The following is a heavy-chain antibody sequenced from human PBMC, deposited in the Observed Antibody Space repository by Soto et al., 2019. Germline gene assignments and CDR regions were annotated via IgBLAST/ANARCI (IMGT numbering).Heavy chain of an antibody. D-gene: IGHD2-15*01. CDR2: ISGSGGST. CDR3: ANGKDIVVATGIDY. V-gene: IGHV3-23*01. Sequence: EVQLLESGGGLVQPGGSLRLSCAASGFTFSSYAMSWVRQAPGKGLEWVSAISGSGGSTYYADSVKGRFTISRDNSKNTLYLQMNSLRAEDTAVYYCANGKDIVVATGIDYWGQGTLVTVSS. CDR1: GFTFSSYA. J-gene: IGHJ4*02.